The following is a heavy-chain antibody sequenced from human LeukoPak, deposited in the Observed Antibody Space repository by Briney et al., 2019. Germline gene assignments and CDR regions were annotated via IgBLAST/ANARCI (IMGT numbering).Heavy chain of an antibody. D-gene: IGHD5-18*01. CDR2: ISSIGGRT. CDR1: GFTLSSYA. V-gene: IGHV3-64D*09. CDR3: VKGSSGGNSYGFYDY. J-gene: IGHJ4*02. Sequence: PGGSLRLSCSVSGFTLSSYALHWVRQAPGMGLEYVSAISSIGGRTFYADSVRGRFTISRDNSKNTLYLQMSSLRAEDTAVYYCVKGSSGGNSYGFYDYWGQGTLVTVSS.